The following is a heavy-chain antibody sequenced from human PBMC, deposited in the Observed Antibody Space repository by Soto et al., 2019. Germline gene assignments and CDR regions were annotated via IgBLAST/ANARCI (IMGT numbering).Heavy chain of an antibody. V-gene: IGHV4-4*07. Sequence: SETLSLTCTVSGDSFTNYYWSWMRQPAGKGLEWIGRIYTSGSTNYNPSLKSRVTMSVDTSKNQFSLKLSSVTAADTAVYYWARGGAYCTSTSCYGPGYYYGMDVWGQGTTVTVSS. CDR2: IYTSGST. D-gene: IGHD2-2*01. CDR1: GDSFTNYY. J-gene: IGHJ6*02. CDR3: ARGGAYCTSTSCYGPGYYYGMDV.